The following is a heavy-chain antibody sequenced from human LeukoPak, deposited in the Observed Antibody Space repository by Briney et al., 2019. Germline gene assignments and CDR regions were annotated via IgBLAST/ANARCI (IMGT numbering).Heavy chain of an antibody. CDR1: GGSISSGDYY. Sequence: SETLSLTCTVSGGSISSGDYYWSWIRQPPGKGLEWIGYIYYSGSTYYNPSLKSRVTISVDTSKNQFSLKLSSVTAADTAVYYCARVDSSSWLVDYWGQGTLVTVSS. D-gene: IGHD6-13*01. CDR2: IYYSGST. J-gene: IGHJ4*02. CDR3: ARVDSSSWLVDY. V-gene: IGHV4-30-4*08.